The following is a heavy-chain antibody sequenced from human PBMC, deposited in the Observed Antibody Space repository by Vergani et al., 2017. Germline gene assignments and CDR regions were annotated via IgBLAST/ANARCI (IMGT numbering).Heavy chain of an antibody. CDR3: ARDYYDSSGYSVDY. CDR1: GFTFSSYS. D-gene: IGHD3-22*01. V-gene: IGHV3-48*01. J-gene: IGHJ4*02. Sequence: VQLVESGGTVVQPGRSLRLSCAASGFTFSSYSMNWVRQAPGKGLEWVSYISSSSSTRYYADSVKGRFTISRDNAKNSLYLQMNSLRAEDTAVYYCARDYYDSSGYSVDYWGQGTLVTVSS. CDR2: ISSSSSTR.